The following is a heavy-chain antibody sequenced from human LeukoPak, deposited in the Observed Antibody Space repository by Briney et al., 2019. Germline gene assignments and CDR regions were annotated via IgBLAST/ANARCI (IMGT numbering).Heavy chain of an antibody. V-gene: IGHV3-74*01. CDR1: GFHFHSYW. CDR3: ARPTSYCSGGSCYHYDAFDI. CDR2: INIDWSST. D-gene: IGHD2-15*01. J-gene: IGHJ3*02. Sequence: GGSLSLPCAPSGFHFHSYWLHWVRQAPAKGLVWVSRINIDWSSTSYADSVKGPFTISRDNAKNTLYLQMNSLRAEDTAVYYCARPTSYCSGGSCYHYDAFDIWGQGTMVTVSS.